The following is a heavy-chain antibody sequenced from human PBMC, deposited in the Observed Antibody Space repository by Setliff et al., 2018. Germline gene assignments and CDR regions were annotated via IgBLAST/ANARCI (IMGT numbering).Heavy chain of an antibody. CDR2: IYHSGST. CDR1: SYSISTNYY. Sequence: KPSETLSLTCAVSSYSISTNYYWGWIRQPPGKGLEWIGSIYHSGSTYYNPSLKSRVTISVDTSKNQFSLKLSSVTAADTAVYYCARSQWGGESYYFDYWGQGTLVTVSS. J-gene: IGHJ4*02. V-gene: IGHV4-38-2*01. D-gene: IGHD2-15*01. CDR3: ARSQWGGESYYFDY.